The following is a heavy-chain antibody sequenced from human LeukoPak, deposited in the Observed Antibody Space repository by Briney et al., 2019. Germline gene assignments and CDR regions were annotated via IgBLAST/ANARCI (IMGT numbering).Heavy chain of an antibody. D-gene: IGHD3-22*01. Sequence: GGSLRLSCAASGFTFDDYGMSWVRQAPGKGLEWVSGINWNGGSTGYADSVKGRFTISRDNAKNSLYLQMNSLRAEDTALYYCARGSYYYDSSGYYSNGNAFDIWGQGTMVTVSS. V-gene: IGHV3-20*04. J-gene: IGHJ3*02. CDR1: GFTFDDYG. CDR3: ARGSYYYDSSGYYSNGNAFDI. CDR2: INWNGGST.